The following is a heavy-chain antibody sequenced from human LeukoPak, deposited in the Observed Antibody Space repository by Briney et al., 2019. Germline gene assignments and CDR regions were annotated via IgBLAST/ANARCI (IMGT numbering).Heavy chain of an antibody. CDR2: ISGSGGST. CDR1: GFTFSSYA. CDR3: ARDRRGSYFSGAFDI. V-gene: IGHV3-23*01. D-gene: IGHD1-26*01. Sequence: GGSLRLSCAASGFTFSSYAMTWVRRAPGKGLEWVSAISGSGGSTYYADSVKGRFTISRDNSKNQLYLQMNSLRAEDTAVYYCARDRRGSYFSGAFDIWGQGTKVTVSS. J-gene: IGHJ3*02.